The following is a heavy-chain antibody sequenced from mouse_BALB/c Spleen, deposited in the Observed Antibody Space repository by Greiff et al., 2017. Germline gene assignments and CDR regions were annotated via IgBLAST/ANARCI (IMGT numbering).Heavy chain of an antibody. CDR2: INPSNGRT. J-gene: IGHJ3*01. CDR3: ARERSTMITFAY. CDR1: GYTFTSYW. Sequence: VQLQQPGAELVKPGASVKLSCKASGYTFTSYWMHWVKQRPGQGLEWIGEINPSNGRTNYNEKFKSKATLTVDKSSSTAYMQLSSLTSEDSAVYYCARERSTMITFAYWGQGTLVTVSA. V-gene: IGHV1S81*02. D-gene: IGHD2-4*01.